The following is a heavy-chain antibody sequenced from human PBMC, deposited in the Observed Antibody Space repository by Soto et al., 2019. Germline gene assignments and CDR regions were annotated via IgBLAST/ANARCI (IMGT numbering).Heavy chain of an antibody. V-gene: IGHV1-18*01. CDR3: ARDNGYYDF. D-gene: IGHD2-8*01. Sequence: QIQMVQSGAEVKQPGASVKISCKTSGYTFSSYSINWVRQAPGQGLEWMAWISTTSGNTHYAERVQGRVTVTLDKSARTAFMAMWGMTSDDTAVYFCARDNGYYDFCGQGTLVTVSS. J-gene: IGHJ4*02. CDR2: ISTTSGNT. CDR1: GYTFSSYS.